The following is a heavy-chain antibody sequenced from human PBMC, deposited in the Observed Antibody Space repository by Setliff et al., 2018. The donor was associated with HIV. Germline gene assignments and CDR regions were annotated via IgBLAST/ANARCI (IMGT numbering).Heavy chain of an antibody. CDR1: GGTFSSYG. V-gene: IGHV1-69*13. J-gene: IGHJ3*02. D-gene: IGHD3-22*01. CDR2: IIPIFGTA. CDR3: ARGMSSGYHYGLCPFDM. Sequence: SVNVSCTASGGTFSSYGITWVRQAPGQGLEWLGGIIPIFGTANYAQKFQGRVTITADEPTTTAYMELSSLRSEDTAVYYCARGMSSGYHYGLCPFDMWGQGTMVTVSS.